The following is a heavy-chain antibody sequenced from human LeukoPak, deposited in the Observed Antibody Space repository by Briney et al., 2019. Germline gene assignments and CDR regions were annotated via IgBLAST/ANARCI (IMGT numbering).Heavy chain of an antibody. CDR1: GFTFSSYA. V-gene: IGHV3-23*01. D-gene: IGHD3-22*01. J-gene: IGHJ4*02. CDR2: ISGSGNSA. Sequence: GGSLRLSCAASGFTFSSYAMGWVRQAPGKGLEWVSTISGSGNSAYYADSVKGRFTISRDNSKNTLYLQMNSLRAEDTAVYYCARHYDSSGYYLDYWGQGTLVTVSS. CDR3: ARHYDSSGYYLDY.